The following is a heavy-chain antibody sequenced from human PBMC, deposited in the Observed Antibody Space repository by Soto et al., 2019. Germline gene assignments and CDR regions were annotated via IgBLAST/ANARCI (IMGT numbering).Heavy chain of an antibody. V-gene: IGHV1-46*01. D-gene: IGHD1-26*01. CDR1: GYTFTSYR. Sequence: QVQLVQSGAEMKKPGASVKVSCKASGYTFTSYRMHWVRQAPGQGLEWMGVINPSAGDTVYAQKFQGRVTMTRDTSTNTVYMELSSLRSEDTAVYYCARAQSWDIHDYWGQGALVTVSS. J-gene: IGHJ4*02. CDR2: INPSAGDT. CDR3: ARAQSWDIHDY.